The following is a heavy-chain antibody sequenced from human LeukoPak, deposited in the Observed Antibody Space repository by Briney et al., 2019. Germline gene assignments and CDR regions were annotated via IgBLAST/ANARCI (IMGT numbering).Heavy chain of an antibody. CDR3: TTDPGNGDYGRVYYYYMDV. D-gene: IGHD4-17*01. V-gene: IGHV3-15*01. Sequence: GGSLRLSCAASGFTFSNAWMSWVRQAPGKGLEWVGRIKSKTDGGTTDYAAPVKGRFTISRDDSKNTLYLQMNSLKTEDTAVYYCTTDPGNGDYGRVYYYYMDVWGKGTTVTVSS. CDR1: GFTFSNAW. CDR2: IKSKTDGGTT. J-gene: IGHJ6*03.